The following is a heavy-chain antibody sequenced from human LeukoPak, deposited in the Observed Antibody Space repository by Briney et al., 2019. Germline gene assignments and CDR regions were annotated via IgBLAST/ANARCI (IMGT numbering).Heavy chain of an antibody. J-gene: IGHJ4*02. CDR1: GYSISSGYY. CDR2: IYHSGST. Sequence: SETLSLACTVSGYSISSGYYWGWIRQPPGKGLGWIGSIYHSGSTYYNPPLRSRVTISVDTSKNQFSLKLSSVTAADTAVYYCARAYCSSTSCYYFDYWGQGTLVTVSS. V-gene: IGHV4-38-2*02. CDR3: ARAYCSSTSCYYFDY. D-gene: IGHD2-2*01.